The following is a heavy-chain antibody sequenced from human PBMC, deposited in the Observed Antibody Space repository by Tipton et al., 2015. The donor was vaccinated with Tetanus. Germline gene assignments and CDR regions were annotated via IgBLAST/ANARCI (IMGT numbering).Heavy chain of an antibody. D-gene: IGHD6-6*01. CDR1: GGSISSYY. CDR3: ARVCLVMAARRRNWFDP. J-gene: IGHJ5*02. V-gene: IGHV4-59*01. Sequence: TLSLTCTVSGGSISSYYWSWIRQPPGKGLEWIGYIYYSGSTNYNPSLKSRVTISVDTSKNQFSLKLSSVTAADSAVYYCARVCLVMAARRRNWFDPWGQGTLVTVSS. CDR2: IYYSGST.